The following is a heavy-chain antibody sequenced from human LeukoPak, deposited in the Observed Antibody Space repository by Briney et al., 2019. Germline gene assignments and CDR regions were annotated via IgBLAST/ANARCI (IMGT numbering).Heavy chain of an antibody. CDR1: GFTVSSNY. D-gene: IGHD1-26*01. V-gene: IGHV3-53*01. CDR2: IYSGGNT. J-gene: IGHJ4*02. Sequence: GGSLRLSCAASGFTVSSNYMSWVRQAPGKGLEWVSVIYSGGNTYYADSVTGRFTISRDSSKNTLYLQMNSLRAEDTAVYYCARREQPPGDFDYWGQGTLVTVSS. CDR3: ARREQPPGDFDY.